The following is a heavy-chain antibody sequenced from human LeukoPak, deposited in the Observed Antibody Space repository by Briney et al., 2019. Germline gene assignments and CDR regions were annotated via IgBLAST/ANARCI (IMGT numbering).Heavy chain of an antibody. CDR2: IYYSGST. Sequence: PSQTLSLTCTVSGGSISSGDYYWSWIRQPPGKGLGWIGYIYYSGSTYHNPSLKSRVTISVDTSKNQFSLKLSSVTAADTAVYYCARLRSDYYDSSGYYYAAMAWYFDLWGRGTLVTVSS. CDR1: GGSISSGDYY. V-gene: IGHV4-30-4*01. CDR3: ARLRSDYYDSSGYYYAAMAWYFDL. D-gene: IGHD3-22*01. J-gene: IGHJ2*01.